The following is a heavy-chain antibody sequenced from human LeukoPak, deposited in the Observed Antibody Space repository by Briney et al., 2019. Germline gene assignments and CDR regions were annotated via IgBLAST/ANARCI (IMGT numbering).Heavy chain of an antibody. V-gene: IGHV3-23*01. CDR3: ARALNGFDI. CDR2: ISASGSNT. CDR1: GLTFDTYG. J-gene: IGHJ3*02. Sequence: GGSLRLSCTVSGLTFDTYGMSWVRQAPGKGLEWVSAISASGSNTHYADSVKGRFTISRDNSRNTLYLQMNSLRAEDTAVYYRARALNGFDIWGPGTLVTVSS.